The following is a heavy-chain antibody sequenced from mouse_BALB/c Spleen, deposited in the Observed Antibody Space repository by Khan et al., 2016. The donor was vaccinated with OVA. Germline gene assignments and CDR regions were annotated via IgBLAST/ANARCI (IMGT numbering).Heavy chain of an antibody. CDR3: ARIASYWYSDV. CDR1: GYTFTNYG. V-gene: IGHV9-1*02. J-gene: IGHJ1*01. Sequence: QVQLKQSGPELKKPGETVKISCKASGYTFTNYGMNWVKQAPGKGLKWMGWINTYTGKPTYADDFKGRFAFSLETSASTAYLQISNLKNEDMTAYFCARIASYWYSDVWGAGTTVTVSS. CDR2: INTYTGKP.